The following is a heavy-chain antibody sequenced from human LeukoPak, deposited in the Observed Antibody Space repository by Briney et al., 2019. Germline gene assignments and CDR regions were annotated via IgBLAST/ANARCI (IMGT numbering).Heavy chain of an antibody. J-gene: IGHJ4*02. Sequence: PGGSLRLSCAASEFTFSSYAMSWVRQAPGKGLEWVSTISGSGGTTYHSDSVKGRFTISRDNSKNTLYLQMNSLRAEDTAVYYCAKVYMVRGVITPFDYWGQGTLVTVSS. D-gene: IGHD3-10*01. CDR1: EFTFSSYA. V-gene: IGHV3-23*01. CDR2: ISGSGGTT. CDR3: AKVYMVRGVITPFDY.